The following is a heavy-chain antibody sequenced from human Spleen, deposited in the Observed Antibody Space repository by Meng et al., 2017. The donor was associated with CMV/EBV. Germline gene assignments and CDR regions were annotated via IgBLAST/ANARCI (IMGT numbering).Heavy chain of an antibody. CDR3: AKSAHYYDSSGYYTYFDY. Sequence: GESLKISCAASGFALSSYWMNWVRQAPGKGLEWVSSISSSGSYIYYADSLKGRFTISRDSAKNSLFLQMNSLRAEDTAVYYCAKSAHYYDSSGYYTYFDYWGQGTLVTVSS. D-gene: IGHD3-22*01. CDR2: ISSSGSYI. V-gene: IGHV3-21*01. J-gene: IGHJ4*02. CDR1: GFALSSYW.